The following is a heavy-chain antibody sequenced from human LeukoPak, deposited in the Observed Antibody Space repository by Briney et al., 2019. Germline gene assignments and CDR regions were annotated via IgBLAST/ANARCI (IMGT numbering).Heavy chain of an antibody. D-gene: IGHD3-10*01. CDR1: GFTFSSYE. CDR3: AGRITMVRGVIINCLKRNFDY. V-gene: IGHV3-48*03. J-gene: IGHJ4*02. CDR2: ISSSGSTI. Sequence: GGSLRLSCAASGFTFSSYEMNWVRQAPGKGLEWVPYISSSGSTIYYADSVKGRFTISRDNAKNSLYLQMNSLRAEDTAVYYCAGRITMVRGVIINCLKRNFDYWGQGTLVTVSS.